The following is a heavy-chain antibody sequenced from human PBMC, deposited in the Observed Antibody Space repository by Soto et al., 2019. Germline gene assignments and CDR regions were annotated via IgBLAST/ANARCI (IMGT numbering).Heavy chain of an antibody. V-gene: IGHV3-21*01. D-gene: IGHD5-12*01. CDR3: ARDRDGYTWFDP. CDR1: GFTFSTYT. J-gene: IGHJ5*02. CDR2: ISSGSSYT. Sequence: GGSLRLSCAASGFTFSTYTMHWVRQAPGKGLEWVPSISSGSSYTHYADSVTGRFTISRDNAKNSLYLQLDGLRVEDTAVYFCARDRDGYTWFDPWGQGTLVTVSS.